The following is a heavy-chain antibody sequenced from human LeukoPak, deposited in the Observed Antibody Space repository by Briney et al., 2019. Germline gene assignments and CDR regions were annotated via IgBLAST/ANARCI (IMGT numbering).Heavy chain of an antibody. J-gene: IGHJ4*02. V-gene: IGHV1-69*13. CDR3: ARGTSGWYSEY. CDR2: IIPIFVTA. Sequence: SVKVSCKASGGTFSNYAINWVRQAPGQGLEWMGGIIPIFVTAHYSQKFQGRVTITADEPTSTAYMELSSLGSEDTAMYYCARGTSGWYSEYWGQGTLVTVSS. D-gene: IGHD6-19*01. CDR1: GGTFSNYA.